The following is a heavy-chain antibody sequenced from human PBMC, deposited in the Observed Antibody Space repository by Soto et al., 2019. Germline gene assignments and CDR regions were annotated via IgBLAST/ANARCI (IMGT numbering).Heavy chain of an antibody. J-gene: IGHJ2*01. CDR3: ARDRLVAVAGGWYFDL. V-gene: IGHV4-59*01. CDR1: GGSISSYY. CDR2: IYYSGST. Sequence: QVQLQESGPGLVKPSETLSLTCTVSGGSISSYYWSWIRQPPGKGLEWIGYIYYSGSTNYNPSLQSRVTISVDTSKIRFSLKLSSVTAADTAAYYCARDRLVAVAGGWYFDLWGRGTLVTVSS. D-gene: IGHD6-19*01.